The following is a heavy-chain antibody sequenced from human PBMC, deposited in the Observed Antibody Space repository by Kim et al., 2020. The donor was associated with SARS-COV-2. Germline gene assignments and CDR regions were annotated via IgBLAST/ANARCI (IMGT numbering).Heavy chain of an antibody. CDR1: GFTFSSYS. J-gene: IGHJ6*02. V-gene: IGHV3-21*01. CDR2: ISSSSSYI. Sequence: GGSLRLSCAASGFTFSSYSMNWVRQAPGKGLEWVSSISSSSSYIYYADSVKGRFTISRDNAKNSLYLQMNSLRAEDTAVYYCARELGYEQLVLLYYYGMDVWGQGTTVTVSS. D-gene: IGHD6-6*01. CDR3: ARELGYEQLVLLYYYGMDV.